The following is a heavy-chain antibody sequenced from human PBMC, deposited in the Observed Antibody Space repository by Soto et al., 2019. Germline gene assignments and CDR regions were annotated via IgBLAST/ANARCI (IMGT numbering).Heavy chain of an antibody. D-gene: IGHD6-13*01. CDR3: ARRSSRWYFDY. Sequence: EVQLLESGGGLVQPGGSLRLSCAASGFTFSSYAMNWVRQAPGKGLEWGPGIRGSGDSTYYADSVKGRFTISRDNSKNTLYLHMNSLRAEDTAVYYCARRSSRWYFDYWGQGPLVTVSS. CDR1: GFTFSSYA. CDR2: IRGSGDST. J-gene: IGHJ4*02. V-gene: IGHV3-23*01.